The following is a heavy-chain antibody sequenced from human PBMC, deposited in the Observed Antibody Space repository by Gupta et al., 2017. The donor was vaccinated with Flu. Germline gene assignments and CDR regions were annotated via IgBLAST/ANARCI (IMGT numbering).Heavy chain of an antibody. J-gene: IGHJ4*02. CDR3: SRGLRSHFEL. Sequence: YGMHWVRQAPGKGLEWVSFLSYDETREYYADSVKGRFTVSRDNSENKLFLQMTALTSDETALYYCSRGLRSHFELWGQGTLVTVPP. CDR2: LSYDETRE. D-gene: IGHD3-10*01. CDR1: YG. V-gene: IGHV3-30*03.